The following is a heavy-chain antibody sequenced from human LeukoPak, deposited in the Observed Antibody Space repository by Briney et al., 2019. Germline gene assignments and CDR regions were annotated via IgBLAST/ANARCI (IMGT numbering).Heavy chain of an antibody. CDR1: GFTFHQYA. J-gene: IGHJ4*02. CDR2: ISWNSGSI. D-gene: IGHD5-12*01. CDR3: AKDKAPLYSGYDWDLDF. Sequence: PGGYLRLSCAASGFTFHQYAIHWVRQVPGKGLEWVTGISWNSGSIGYADSVRGRFTISRDNAKNSVYLQMNSLRAEDTALYYCAKDKAPLYSGYDWDLDFWGQGTLVIVSS. V-gene: IGHV3-9*01.